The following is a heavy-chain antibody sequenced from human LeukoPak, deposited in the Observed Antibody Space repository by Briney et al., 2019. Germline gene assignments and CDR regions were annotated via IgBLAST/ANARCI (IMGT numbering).Heavy chain of an antibody. D-gene: IGHD6-13*01. V-gene: IGHV4-61*01. CDR3: ARDAAGPNAFDI. J-gene: IGHJ3*02. Sequence: SETLSLTCTVYGGSVSSGSYYWSWIRQPPGKRLEWIGYIYYSGSTNYNPSLKSRVTISVDTSKNQFSLKLSSVTAADTAVYFCARDAAGPNAFDIWGQGTMVTVSS. CDR1: GGSVSSGSYY. CDR2: IYYSGST.